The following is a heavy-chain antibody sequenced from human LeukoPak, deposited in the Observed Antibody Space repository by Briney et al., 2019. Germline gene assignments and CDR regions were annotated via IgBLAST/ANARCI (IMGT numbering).Heavy chain of an antibody. Sequence: GGSLRLSCAASGFTFSSYAMHWVRQAPGKGLEWVAVISYDGSNKYYADSVKGRFTISRDNSKNTLYLQMNSLRAEDTAVYYCARDGVLGYSRFDIWGQGTMVTVSS. CDR3: ARDGVLGYSRFDI. CDR2: ISYDGSNK. V-gene: IGHV3-30*04. D-gene: IGHD5-18*01. CDR1: GFTFSSYA. J-gene: IGHJ3*02.